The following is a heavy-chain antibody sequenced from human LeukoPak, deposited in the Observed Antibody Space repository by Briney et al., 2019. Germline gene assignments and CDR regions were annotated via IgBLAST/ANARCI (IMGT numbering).Heavy chain of an antibody. CDR2: IKYDGSEK. CDR1: GFTFTTYW. CDR3: ARSYGAPDY. V-gene: IGHV3-7*01. D-gene: IGHD3-16*01. J-gene: IGHJ4*02. Sequence: GGSLRLSCAASGFTFTTYWMNWVRQAPGKGLGWVASIKYDGSEKYYVDSVKGRFTISRDNAKNSLYLQMNSLRAEDSAVYYCARSYGAPDYWGQGTLVTVSS.